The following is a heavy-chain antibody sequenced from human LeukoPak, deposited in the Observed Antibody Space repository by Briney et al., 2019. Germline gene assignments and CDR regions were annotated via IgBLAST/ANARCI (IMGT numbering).Heavy chain of an antibody. D-gene: IGHD1-26*01. Sequence: SQTLSLTCTVSGGSISSGGYYWSWIRQHPGKGLEWIGYIYYSGNTYYNPSLKSRVTISVDTSKNQFSLKLSSVTAADTAVYYCARDAGVGATHFDYWGQGTLVTVSS. CDR3: ARDAGVGATHFDY. CDR1: GGSISSGGYY. V-gene: IGHV4-31*03. J-gene: IGHJ4*02. CDR2: IYYSGNT.